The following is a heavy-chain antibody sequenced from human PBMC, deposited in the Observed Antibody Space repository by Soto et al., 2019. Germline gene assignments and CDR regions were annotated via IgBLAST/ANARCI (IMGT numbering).Heavy chain of an antibody. Sequence: PGGSLRLSCAASGFTFSNYGINWVRQAPGRGLEWISFISYSSATIHYADSVRGRFTISRDNANNSLYLEMSSLRDEDTAVYFCARYSSKYTYGSFYFDYWGQGTLVTVSS. CDR1: GFTFSNYG. J-gene: IGHJ4*02. CDR3: ARYSSKYTYGSFYFDY. D-gene: IGHD5-18*01. CDR2: ISYSSATI. V-gene: IGHV3-48*02.